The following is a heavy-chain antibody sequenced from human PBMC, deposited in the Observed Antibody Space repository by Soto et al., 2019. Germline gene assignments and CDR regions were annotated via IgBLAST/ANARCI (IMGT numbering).Heavy chain of an antibody. Sequence: QVQLVQSGAEVKKPGASVKVSCKASGYTFSSYAISWVRQAPGQGLEWMGWIITYNGNTNYAQKLQGRVTMTTDTATTTAYLDLRSLRSDVSAVYYWARTGPPVDYWGQGTLVTVSS. J-gene: IGHJ4*02. CDR3: ARTGPPVDY. CDR2: IITYNGNT. V-gene: IGHV1-18*01. CDR1: GYTFSSYA.